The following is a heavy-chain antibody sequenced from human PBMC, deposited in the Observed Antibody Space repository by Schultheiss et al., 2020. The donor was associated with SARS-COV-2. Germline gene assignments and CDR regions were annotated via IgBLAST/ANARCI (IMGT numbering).Heavy chain of an antibody. CDR2: IIPIFGIA. J-gene: IGHJ5*02. CDR1: GYTFTSYA. Sequence: SVKVSCKASGYTFTSYAMHWVRQAPGQRLEWMGRIIPIFGIANYAQKFQGRVTITADKSTSTAYMELSSLRSEDTAVYYCARDGDYYDSSGYYPSWGQGTLVTVSS. CDR3: ARDGDYYDSSGYYPS. V-gene: IGHV1-69*04. D-gene: IGHD3-22*01.